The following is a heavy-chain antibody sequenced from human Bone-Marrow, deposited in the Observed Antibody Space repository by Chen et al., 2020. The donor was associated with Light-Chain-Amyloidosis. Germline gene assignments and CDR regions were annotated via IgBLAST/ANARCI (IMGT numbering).Heavy chain of an antibody. CDR2: ISWNSGSI. J-gene: IGHJ4*02. D-gene: IGHD3-10*01. V-gene: IGHV3-9*01. Sequence: EVQLVEAGGGLVQAGRSLRLSCAASGFTFDDYAMHWVRQAPGKGLEWVSGISWNSGSIGYADSVKGRFTISRDNAKNSLYLQMNSLSAEDTALYYCAKDGGYGSGSYYGYWGQGTLVTVSS. CDR3: AKDGGYGSGSYYGY. CDR1: GFTFDDYA.